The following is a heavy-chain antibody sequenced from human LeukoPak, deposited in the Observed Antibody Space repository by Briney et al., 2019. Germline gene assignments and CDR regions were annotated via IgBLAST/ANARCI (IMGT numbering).Heavy chain of an antibody. CDR1: GDSISSRKW. CDR3: ARGSTY. V-gene: IGHV4-4*02. J-gene: IGHJ4*02. Sequence: SETLSLTCSVSGDSISSRKWWTWVCQTPEKGLEWIGEIFHTGSTNYNPSVESRVTISIDKSKNQFSLKLSSVTAADTAVYYCARGSTYWGQGTLVTVSS. CDR2: IFHTGST.